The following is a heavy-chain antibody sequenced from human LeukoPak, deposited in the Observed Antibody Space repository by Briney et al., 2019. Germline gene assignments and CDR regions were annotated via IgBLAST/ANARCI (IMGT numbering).Heavy chain of an antibody. CDR3: APPPGVAVAGLSDC. Sequence: GGSLRLSCAASGFTFSDYYMTWIRQAPGKGLEWISYISSSGSDTYYADSVRGRFTISRDNAKNSLFLQMNSLRAEATAVYYCAPPPGVAVAGLSDCWGQGTLVTVSS. J-gene: IGHJ4*02. D-gene: IGHD6-19*01. V-gene: IGHV3-11*01. CDR2: ISSSGSDT. CDR1: GFTFSDYY.